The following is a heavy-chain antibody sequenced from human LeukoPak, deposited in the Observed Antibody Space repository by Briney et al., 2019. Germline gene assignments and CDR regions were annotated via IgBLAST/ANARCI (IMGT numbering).Heavy chain of an antibody. J-gene: IGHJ4*02. CDR3: ARRAGAYSHPYDY. V-gene: IGHV3-23*03. CDR2: IFSST. D-gene: IGHD4/OR15-4a*01. CDR1: GFTFSTFA. Sequence: GGSLRLSCAASGFTFSTFAMSWVRQAPGKGLEWVSFIFSSTHYSDSVKGRFTISGDNSKNTLYLQMNSLRAEDTAVYYCARRAGAYSHPYDYWGQGTLVTVSS.